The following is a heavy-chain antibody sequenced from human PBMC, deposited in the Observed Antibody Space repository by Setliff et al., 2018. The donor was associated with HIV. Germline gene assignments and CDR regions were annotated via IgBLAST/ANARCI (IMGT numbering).Heavy chain of an antibody. D-gene: IGHD3-22*01. V-gene: IGHV4-34*08. Sequence: ASETLSLTCAPYGGTVSDYYWSWIRQNPGMGLEWIGEVNRGRRTNYNSSLKSRVTISIDTSRNQFSLTVSSVTAADTAVYYCAREIPYSYGGRGHPLWGQVTLVPVSS. J-gene: IGHJ4*02. CDR2: VNRGRRT. CDR1: GGTVSDYY. CDR3: AREIPYSYGGRGHPL.